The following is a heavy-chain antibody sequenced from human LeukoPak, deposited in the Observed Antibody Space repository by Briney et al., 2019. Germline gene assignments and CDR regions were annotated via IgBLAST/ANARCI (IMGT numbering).Heavy chain of an antibody. J-gene: IGHJ6*03. Sequence: SETLPLTCTVSGGSISSYYWSWIRQPPGKGLEWIGFIYYSGSTNYNPSLKSRVTISVDTSKNQISLNLSPVTAADTAVYYCSRRGFMDVWGKGTTVTVSS. D-gene: IGHD3-16*01. CDR1: GGSISSYY. CDR2: IYYSGST. V-gene: IGHV4-59*08. CDR3: SRRGFMDV.